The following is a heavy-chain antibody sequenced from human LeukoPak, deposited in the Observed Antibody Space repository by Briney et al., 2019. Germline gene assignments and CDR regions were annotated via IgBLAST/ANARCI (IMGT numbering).Heavy chain of an antibody. CDR2: ISSSSYI. Sequence: GGSLRLSCAASGFTFSSYSMNWVRQAPGKGLEWVSSISSSSYIYYADSVKGRFTISRDNAKNSLYLQMNSLRAEDTAVYYCARPIVGATTIDYWGQGTLVTVSS. V-gene: IGHV3-21*01. CDR1: GFTFSSYS. CDR3: ARPIVGATTIDY. D-gene: IGHD1-26*01. J-gene: IGHJ4*02.